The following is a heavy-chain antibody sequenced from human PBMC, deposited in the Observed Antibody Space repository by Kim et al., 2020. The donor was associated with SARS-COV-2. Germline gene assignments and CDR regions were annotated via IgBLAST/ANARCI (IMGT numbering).Heavy chain of an antibody. CDR3: TTGVGGGNSGVALYYYYYGMDV. D-gene: IGHD2-21*02. CDR1: GFTFSNAW. CDR2: IKSKTDGGTT. J-gene: IGHJ6*02. V-gene: IGHV3-15*01. Sequence: GGSLRLSCAASGFTFSNAWMSWVRQAPGKGLEWVGRIKSKTDGGTTDYAAPVKGRFTISRDDSKNTLYLQMNSLKTEDTAVYYCTTGVGGGNSGVALYYYYYGMDVWGQGTTVTVSS.